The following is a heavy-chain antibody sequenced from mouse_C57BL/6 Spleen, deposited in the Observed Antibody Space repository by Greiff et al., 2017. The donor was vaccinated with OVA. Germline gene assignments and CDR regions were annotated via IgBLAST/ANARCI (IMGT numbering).Heavy chain of an antibody. Sequence: VQLQQPGAELVNPGASVKMSCKASGYTFTSYWLTWVKQRPGQGLEWIGVIDPSDSYTNYNQKFKGKATLTVDTSSSTAYMQLSSLTSEDSAVYYCARAGNLGSDYFDYWGQGTTLTVSS. CDR2: IDPSDSYT. CDR1: GYTFTSYW. CDR3: ARAGNLGSDYFDY. J-gene: IGHJ2*01. V-gene: IGHV1-69*02. D-gene: IGHD2-1*01.